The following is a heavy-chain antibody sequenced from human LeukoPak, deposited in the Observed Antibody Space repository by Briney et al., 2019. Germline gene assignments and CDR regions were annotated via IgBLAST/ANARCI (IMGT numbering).Heavy chain of an antibody. CDR1: GFTFSDYY. D-gene: IGHD1-14*01. Sequence: GGSLRLSCAASGFTFSDYYMSWIRQAPGKGLEGVSYISSSGSTIYYADSVKGRFTISRDNAKNSLYLQMNSLRAEDTAVYYCARGSLHHSSYGMDVWGQGTTVTVSS. V-gene: IGHV3-11*01. J-gene: IGHJ6*02. CDR3: ARGSLHHSSYGMDV. CDR2: ISSSGSTI.